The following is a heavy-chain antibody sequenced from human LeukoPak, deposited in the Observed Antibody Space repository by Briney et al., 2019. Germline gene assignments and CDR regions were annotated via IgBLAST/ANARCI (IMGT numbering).Heavy chain of an antibody. CDR1: GYSISSGYY. Sequence: PSETLSLTCTVSGYSISSGYYWGWIRQPPGKRLEWIGSIYHTGSTFYNPSLKSRVTISADTSKNQFSLELSSVTAADTAVYYCASPRDTAVVVAATAGYFDLWGRGTLVTVSS. V-gene: IGHV4-38-2*02. J-gene: IGHJ2*01. CDR2: IYHTGST. CDR3: ASPRDTAVVVAATAGYFDL. D-gene: IGHD2-15*01.